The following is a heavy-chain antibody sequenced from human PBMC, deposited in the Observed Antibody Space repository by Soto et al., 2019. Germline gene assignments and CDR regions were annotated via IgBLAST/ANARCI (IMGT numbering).Heavy chain of an antibody. V-gene: IGHV1-18*01. J-gene: IGHJ5*02. CDR1: GYTFTSYG. D-gene: IGHD3-3*01. CDR2: ISAYNGNT. Sequence: ASVKVSCKASGYTFTSYGISWVRQAPGQGLEWMGWISAYNGNTNYAQKLQGRVTMATDTSTSTAYMELRSLRSDDTAVYYCARVYYDFWSGYDNWFDPWGQGTRVTVSS. CDR3: ARVYYDFWSGYDNWFDP.